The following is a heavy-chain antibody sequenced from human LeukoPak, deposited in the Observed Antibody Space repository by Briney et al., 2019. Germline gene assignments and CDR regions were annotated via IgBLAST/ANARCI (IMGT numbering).Heavy chain of an antibody. CDR1: GFTFSDYY. CDR2: ISSSGSTI. Sequence: GGSLRLSWAASGFTFSDYYMSRIRQAPGKGLEWVSYISSSGSTIYYADSVKGRFTISRDNAKNSLYLQMNSLRAEDTAVYYCARAMVRGVFGYWDQGTLVTVSS. D-gene: IGHD3-10*01. CDR3: ARAMVRGVFGY. V-gene: IGHV3-11*01. J-gene: IGHJ4*02.